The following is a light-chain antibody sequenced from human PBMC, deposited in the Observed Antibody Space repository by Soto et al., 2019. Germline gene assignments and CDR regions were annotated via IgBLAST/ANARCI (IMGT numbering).Light chain of an antibody. CDR2: DAS. J-gene: IGKJ4*02. CDR3: QQGSKWPG. Sequence: EIVLTQSPATLSLSPGERATLSCRASQSVSSYLAWYQQKPGQATRRLIYDASNGDTGIPARYSGSGPRTDFTLTIRSLRRQDFSVYCYQQGSKWPGFGEGTKVEIK. V-gene: IGKV3-11*01. CDR1: QSVSSY.